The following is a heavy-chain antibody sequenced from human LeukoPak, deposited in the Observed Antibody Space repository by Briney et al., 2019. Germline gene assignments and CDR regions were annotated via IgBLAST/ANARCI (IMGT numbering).Heavy chain of an antibody. Sequence: GASVKVSCKASGYTFTGYYIHWVRQAPGQGLEWMGYITPNSGGTNYAQKFQGRVTMTRDTSITTAYMELSRLRSDDTAVYYCARVLGLYEDYWGQGTLVTVSS. D-gene: IGHD2-8*01. CDR2: ITPNSGGT. V-gene: IGHV1-2*02. CDR1: GYTFTGYY. J-gene: IGHJ4*02. CDR3: ARVLGLYEDY.